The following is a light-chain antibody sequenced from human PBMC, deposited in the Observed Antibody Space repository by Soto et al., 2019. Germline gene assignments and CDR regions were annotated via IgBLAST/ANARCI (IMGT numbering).Light chain of an antibody. V-gene: IGKV3-20*01. CDR2: GAS. J-gene: IGKJ5*01. CDR1: QSVSSSY. CDR3: QQYGSSPIT. Sequence: IVLTQSPGTMSLSPGERATISCRASQSVSSSYLAWYQQKNGQAPRLLIYGASSRATGIPDRFSGSVYGTDFNLTISRLEPEDFAVYYCQQYGSSPITFGQGTRLEIK.